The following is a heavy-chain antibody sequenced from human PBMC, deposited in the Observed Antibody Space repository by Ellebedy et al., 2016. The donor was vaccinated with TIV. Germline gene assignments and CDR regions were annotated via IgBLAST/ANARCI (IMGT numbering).Heavy chain of an antibody. D-gene: IGHD3-16*01. Sequence: PGGSLRLSCTASGFTFSSYAMSWVRQAPGKGLEWVANIKKDGSEIYYLDSVKGRFIISRDNAENSLYLQMKSLRVEDTALYYCASLIWGAGFDYWGQGTLVTVSS. V-gene: IGHV3-7*01. CDR2: IKKDGSEI. J-gene: IGHJ4*02. CDR3: ASLIWGAGFDY. CDR1: GFTFSSYA.